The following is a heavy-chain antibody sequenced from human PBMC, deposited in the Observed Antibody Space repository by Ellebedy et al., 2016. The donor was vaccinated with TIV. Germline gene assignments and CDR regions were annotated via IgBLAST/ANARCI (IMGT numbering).Heavy chain of an antibody. CDR3: ARCRTWGRHFDY. CDR2: INHSGST. CDR1: GGSISSYY. Sequence: LRLXCKVSGGSISSYYWSWIRQPPGKGLEWIGEINHSGSTNYNPSLKSRVTISVDTSKNQFSLKLSSVTAADTAVYYCARCRTWGRHFDYWGQGTLVTVSS. J-gene: IGHJ4*02. D-gene: IGHD1-26*01. V-gene: IGHV4-34*09.